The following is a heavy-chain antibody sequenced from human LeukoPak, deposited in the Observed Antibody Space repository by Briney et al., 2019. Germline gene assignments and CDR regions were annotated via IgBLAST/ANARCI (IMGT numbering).Heavy chain of an antibody. CDR2: INSDGSTT. J-gene: IGHJ3*01. CDR1: GFTFSSYW. V-gene: IGHV3-74*01. Sequence: GGSLRLSCAASGFTFSSYWMHWVRQAPGKGLVWVSRINSDGSTTSYADSVKGRFTISRDNSKNTLYLQMNSLRAEDTAVYYCARVPRPFTYSSSWSDNWGQGTMVTVSS. D-gene: IGHD6-13*01. CDR3: ARVPRPFTYSSSWSDN.